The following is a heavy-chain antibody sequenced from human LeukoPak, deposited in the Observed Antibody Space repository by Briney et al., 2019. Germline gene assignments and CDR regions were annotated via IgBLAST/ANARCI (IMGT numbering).Heavy chain of an antibody. CDR3: ARDYGNRIGFDP. CDR2: IYSGGNT. V-gene: IGHV3-66*01. Sequence: QTGGSLRLSCAASGFTVSSNYMNWVRQAPGKGLEWVSVIYSGGNTYYADSVKGRFTISRDNSKNTVYLQMNSLRAEDTALYYCARDYGNRIGFDPWGQGTLVTVSS. D-gene: IGHD2/OR15-2a*01. J-gene: IGHJ5*02. CDR1: GFTVSSNY.